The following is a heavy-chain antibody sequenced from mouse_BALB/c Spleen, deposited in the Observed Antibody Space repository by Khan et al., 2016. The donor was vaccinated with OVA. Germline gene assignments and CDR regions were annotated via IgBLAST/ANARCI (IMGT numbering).Heavy chain of an antibody. CDR2: IAPGSGSS. V-gene: IGHV1S41*01. J-gene: IGHJ4*01. CDR3: ERANYYCRTCYAMDY. CDR1: GYTFTSYW. Sequence: DLVKPGASVKLSCKASGYTFTSYWINWIKQRPGQGLVWLRRIAPGSGSSTYNEMFKGKATLTLDTSSSTAYLQLSSLSSEDSAVYFCERANYYCRTCYAMDYWGQGTSVTVSS. D-gene: IGHD1-1*01.